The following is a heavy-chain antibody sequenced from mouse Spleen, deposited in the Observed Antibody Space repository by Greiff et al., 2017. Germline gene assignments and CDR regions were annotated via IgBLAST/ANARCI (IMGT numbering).Heavy chain of an antibody. J-gene: IGHJ3*01. CDR2: IHPNSGST. Sequence: QVQLKQPGAELVKPGASVKLSCKASGYTFTSYWMHWVKQRPGQGLEWIGMIHPNSGSTNYNEKFKSKATLTVDKSSSTAYMQLSSLTSEDSAVYYCARSGNYYGYGWFAYWGQGTLVTVSA. CDR3: ARSGNYYGYGWFAY. V-gene: IGHV1-64*01. CDR1: GYTFTSYW. D-gene: IGHD1-2*01.